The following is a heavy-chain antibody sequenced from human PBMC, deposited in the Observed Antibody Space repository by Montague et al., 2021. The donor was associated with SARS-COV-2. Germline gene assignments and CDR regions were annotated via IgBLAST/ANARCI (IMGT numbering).Heavy chain of an antibody. D-gene: IGHD4-17*01. CDR2: VYYSGYT. V-gene: IGHV4-39*01. Sequence: SETLSLTCTVSGDSVSSSDHYWGWIRQPPGKGLEWLGIVYYSGYTYYNTSVKGRVTISIDASKNQFSLKLNSLTDTDTAIYHCARRRLREDYFDFWGQGTLLTVSS. J-gene: IGHJ4*02. CDR1: GDSVSSSDHY. CDR3: ARRRLREDYFDF.